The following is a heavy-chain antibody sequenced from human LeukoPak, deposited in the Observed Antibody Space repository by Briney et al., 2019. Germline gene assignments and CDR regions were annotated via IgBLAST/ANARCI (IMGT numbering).Heavy chain of an antibody. CDR3: AKDGSSSWYVYYYYGMDV. CDR2: ISWNSGSI. J-gene: IGHJ6*02. Sequence: GGSLRLSCAASGFTFDDYAMHWVRQAPGKGLEWVSGISWNSGSIGYADSVKGRFTISRDNAKNSLYLQMNSLRAEDTALYYCAKDGSSSWYVYYYYGMDVWGQGTTVTVSS. CDR1: GFTFDDYA. D-gene: IGHD6-13*01. V-gene: IGHV3-9*01.